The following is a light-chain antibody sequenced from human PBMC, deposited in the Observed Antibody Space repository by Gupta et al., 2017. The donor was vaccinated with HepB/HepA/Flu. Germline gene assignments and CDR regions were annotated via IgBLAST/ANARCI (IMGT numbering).Light chain of an antibody. V-gene: IGKV1-5*03. Sequence: DIQMTQSPSTLSASVGDRVTITCRASQSISTYLAWYQQKPGKAPNLLIYRASSLESGVPSRFSGSGSGTEFTLTISRLQPDDSATYYCQQYHTYSAFGPGTKVDIK. J-gene: IGKJ3*01. CDR2: RAS. CDR1: QSISTY. CDR3: QQYHTYSA.